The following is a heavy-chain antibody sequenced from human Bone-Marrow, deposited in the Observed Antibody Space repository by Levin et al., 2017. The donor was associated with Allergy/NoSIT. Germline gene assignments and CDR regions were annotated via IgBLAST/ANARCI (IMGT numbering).Heavy chain of an antibody. Sequence: PGGSLRLSCAASGFTFSDHDMQWVHQGPGKGPVWVSQINSDGRSTAYADSVKGRFTISRDNAKNTLYLQMNSLRVEDTAVYYCVRGWDRGPFDYWGQGTLVTVSS. J-gene: IGHJ4*02. V-gene: IGHV3-74*01. CDR1: GFTFSDHD. CDR2: INSDGRST. CDR3: VRGWDRGPFDY. D-gene: IGHD1-14*01.